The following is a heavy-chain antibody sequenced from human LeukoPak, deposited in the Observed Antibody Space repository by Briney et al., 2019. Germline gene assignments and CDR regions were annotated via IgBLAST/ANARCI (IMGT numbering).Heavy chain of an antibody. J-gene: IGHJ4*02. D-gene: IGHD2/OR15-2a*01. V-gene: IGHV1-46*01. CDR2: INPSGGST. CDR3: ARDFPEYYFDY. CDR1: GYTFTSYY. Sequence: AASVKVSCKASGYTFTSYYMRWVRQAPGQGLEWMGIINPSGGSTSYAQKFQGRVTMTRDTSTSTVYMELSSLRSEDTAVYYCARDFPEYYFDYWGQGTLVTVSS.